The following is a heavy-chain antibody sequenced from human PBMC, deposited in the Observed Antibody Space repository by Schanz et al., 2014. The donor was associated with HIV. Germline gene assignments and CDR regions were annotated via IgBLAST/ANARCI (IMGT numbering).Heavy chain of an antibody. V-gene: IGHV3-11*01. CDR1: GFTLSDYY. J-gene: IGHJ6*02. CDR2: ISSSGVTI. Sequence: VQLVESGGGFVKPGGSLRLSCAASGFTLSDYYMSWVRQAPGKGREGLSHISSSGVTIHYADSVKGRSTISRDNTKNSLYLQMNSLRAEDTAVYYCARLVGPRGGGDLWGQGTTVTVSS. D-gene: IGHD3-10*01. CDR3: ARLVGPRGGGDL.